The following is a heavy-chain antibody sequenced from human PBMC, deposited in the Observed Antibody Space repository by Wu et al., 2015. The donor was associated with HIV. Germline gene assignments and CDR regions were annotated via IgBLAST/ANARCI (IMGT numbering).Heavy chain of an antibody. CDR2: INPNSGGT. CDR3: ASYEGYSGYDSLDY. CDR1: GGTFRKYA. V-gene: IGHV1-2*02. J-gene: IGHJ4*02. Sequence: QVQLVQSGAEVKKPGSSVKVSCKASGGTFRKYAISWVRQAPGQGLEWMGGINPNSGGTKYAQKFQGRVTMTRDTSISTAYMELSRLRSDDTAVYYCASYEGYSGYDSLDYWGQGTLVTVSS. D-gene: IGHD5-12*01.